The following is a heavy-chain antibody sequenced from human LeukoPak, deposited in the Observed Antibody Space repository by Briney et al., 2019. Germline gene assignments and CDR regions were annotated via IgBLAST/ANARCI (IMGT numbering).Heavy chain of an antibody. J-gene: IGHJ4*02. D-gene: IGHD1-1*01. Sequence: SETLSLTCAVSGGFLRRHFWAWIRQPPGMGLEWIGEINLVGITTYNKSLGGQASISMDTSNNQFSLTLQSVTAADTALYFCARFTTADEDDSAFDHWGQGSLVIVSS. CDR2: INLVGIT. V-gene: IGHV4-34*01. CDR1: GGFLRRHF. CDR3: ARFTTADEDDSAFDH.